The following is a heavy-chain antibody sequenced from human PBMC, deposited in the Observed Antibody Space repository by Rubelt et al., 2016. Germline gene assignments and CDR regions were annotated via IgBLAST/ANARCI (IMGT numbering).Heavy chain of an antibody. D-gene: IGHD2-15*01. CDR1: GFTVSSNY. Sequence: EVQLVESGGGLVHPGGSLRLSCAASGFTVSSNYMNWVRQAPGEGLEWVSVIYNGGSTYYAGSVKGRFTISRGNSRNTLYLQMNSLRVEDTAVYYCARDPSPYSWYFDLWGRGTLVTVSS. V-gene: IGHV3-66*01. J-gene: IGHJ2*01. CDR2: IYNGGST. CDR3: ARDPSPYSWYFDL.